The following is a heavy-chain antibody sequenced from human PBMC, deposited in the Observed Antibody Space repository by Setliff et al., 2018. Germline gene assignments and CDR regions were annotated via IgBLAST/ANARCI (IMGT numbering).Heavy chain of an antibody. CDR3: ARASVVHAVAIGY. CDR2: IYTSWSS. J-gene: IGHJ4*02. D-gene: IGHD6-19*01. Sequence: PSETLSLTCTVSGGSISSASYYWSWIRQPAGKGLEWIGHIYTSWSSNYNPPLKSRVTMSVDTSKNQFSLNLTSVTAADTAVYYCARASVVHAVAIGYWGQGTLVTVSS. V-gene: IGHV4-61*09. CDR1: GGSISSASYY.